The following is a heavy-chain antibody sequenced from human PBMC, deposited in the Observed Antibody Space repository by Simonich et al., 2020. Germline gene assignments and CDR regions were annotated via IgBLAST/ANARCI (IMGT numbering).Heavy chain of an antibody. Sequence: EVQLVESGGGLVQPGGSLRLSCAASGFTFSSYDMHWVRQAKGKGCGWVSAMGTASDTDFPGPGKGRLTISRENAKNSLYLQMNSLRAGDTAVYYCARGGYSGSYNWFDPWGQGTLVTVSS. J-gene: IGHJ5*02. V-gene: IGHV3-13*01. CDR1: GFTFSSYD. CDR2: MGTASDT. CDR3: ARGGYSGSYNWFDP. D-gene: IGHD1-26*01.